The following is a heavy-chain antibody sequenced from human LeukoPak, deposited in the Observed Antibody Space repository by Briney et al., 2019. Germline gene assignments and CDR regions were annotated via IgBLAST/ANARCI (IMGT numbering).Heavy chain of an antibody. CDR3: ATDAYYYDSSGYSTSVHYFDY. V-gene: IGHV1-2*06. Sequence: ASVKVSCKASGYTFTGYYMHWVRQAPGQGLEWMGRINPNSGGTNYAQKSQGRVTMTRDTSISTVYMELSRLRSDDTAVYYCATDAYYYDSSGYSTSVHYFDYWGQGTLVTVSS. D-gene: IGHD3-22*01. CDR1: GYTFTGYY. J-gene: IGHJ4*02. CDR2: INPNSGGT.